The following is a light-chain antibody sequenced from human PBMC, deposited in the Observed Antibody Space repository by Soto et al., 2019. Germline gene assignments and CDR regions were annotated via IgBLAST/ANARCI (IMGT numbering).Light chain of an antibody. CDR2: EVS. Sequence: QSALTQPPSASGSPGQSVTISCTGTSGDVGGYNYVSWYQQLPGKAPKLMISEVSERPSGVPDRFSGSKSGNTASLTVSGLQAEDEADYYCSSYAGSNNLVFGGGTKVTVL. V-gene: IGLV2-8*01. CDR3: SSYAGSNNLV. J-gene: IGLJ3*02. CDR1: SGDVGGYNY.